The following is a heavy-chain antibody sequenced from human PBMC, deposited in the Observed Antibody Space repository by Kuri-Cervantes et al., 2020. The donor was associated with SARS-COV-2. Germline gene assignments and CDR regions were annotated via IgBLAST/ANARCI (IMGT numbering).Heavy chain of an antibody. CDR3: ARGIVPVGATYDAFDI. Sequence: GESLKISCAASGFTFSSYAMHWVRQAPGKGLEWVAVILYDGSNKYYADSVKGRFTISRDNSKNTLYLQMNSLRAEDTAVYYCARGIVPVGATYDAFDIWGQGTMVTVSS. D-gene: IGHD1-26*01. V-gene: IGHV3-30-3*01. CDR2: ILYDGSNK. J-gene: IGHJ3*02. CDR1: GFTFSSYA.